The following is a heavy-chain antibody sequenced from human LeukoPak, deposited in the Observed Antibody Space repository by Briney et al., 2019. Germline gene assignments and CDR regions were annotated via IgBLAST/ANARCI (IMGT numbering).Heavy chain of an antibody. J-gene: IGHJ4*02. D-gene: IGHD1-26*01. CDR1: GGSIGTYY. CDR2: IHYSGST. CDR3: ARASIVGATYYFDY. Sequence: PSETLSLTCTVSGGSIGTYYWSWIRHPPGKGLEWMEYIHYSGSTNYNPSLKSRVTISVDTSKNQFSLKLISVTAADTAVYYCARASIVGATYYFDYWGQGTMVTVSS. V-gene: IGHV4-59*01.